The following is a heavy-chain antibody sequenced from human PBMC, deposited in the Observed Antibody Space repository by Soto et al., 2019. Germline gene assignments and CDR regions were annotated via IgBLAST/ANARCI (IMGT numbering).Heavy chain of an antibody. CDR1: GGSFSGYY. CDR3: VRGDIAARLQT. J-gene: IGHJ3*01. D-gene: IGHD6-6*01. V-gene: IGHV4-34*01. Sequence: SETLSLTCAVYGGSFSGYYWSWIRQPPGKGLEWIGEINHSGSTSYNPSLESRVSISVDTSKNQFSLKLSSVTAADMAVYYCVRGDIAARLQTWGQGTMVTVSS. CDR2: INHSGST.